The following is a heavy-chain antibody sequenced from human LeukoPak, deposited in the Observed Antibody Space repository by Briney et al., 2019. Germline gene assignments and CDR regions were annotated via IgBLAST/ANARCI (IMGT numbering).Heavy chain of an antibody. CDR2: ISSSSSTI. D-gene: IGHD6-13*01. CDR1: GFTFSSYS. J-gene: IGHJ4*02. CDR3: AREMTGYSSSAIDY. Sequence: GGSLRLSCAASGFTFSSYSMNWVRQAPGKGLEWVSYISSSSSTIYYADSAKGRFTISRDTAKNSLYLQMNSLRAEDTAVYFCAREMTGYSSSAIDYWGQGTLVTVSS. V-gene: IGHV3-48*01.